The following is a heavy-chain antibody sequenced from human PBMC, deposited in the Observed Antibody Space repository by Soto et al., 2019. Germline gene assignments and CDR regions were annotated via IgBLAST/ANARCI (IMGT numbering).Heavy chain of an antibody. Sequence: RSLTCTVSGASVNSDNYYWSWIRQPPGKGLEWIGYVYYSGSTNYNPFLKSRATISLDTYKNQFSLKMTSMTSADTAFYYCARGVFRFLQWFDPWGQGTLVTVSS. V-gene: IGHV4-61*01. CDR2: VYYSGST. D-gene: IGHD3-3*01. J-gene: IGHJ5*02. CDR3: ARGVFRFLQWFDP. CDR1: GASVNSDNYY.